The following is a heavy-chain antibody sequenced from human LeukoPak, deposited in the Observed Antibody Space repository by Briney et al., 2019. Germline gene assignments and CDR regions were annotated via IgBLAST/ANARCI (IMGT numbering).Heavy chain of an antibody. CDR3: AKSPTFGGVIVSVGVH. CDR1: GFTFSSYG. D-gene: IGHD3-16*02. CDR2: ISYDGNNK. Sequence: GGSLRLSCAASGFTFSSYGMHWVRQAPGKGLEWVAAISYDGNNKYYSDSVKGRITISRDNSKNTRYLQMNSLGAEDTAVYYCAKSPTFGGVIVSVGVHWGQGTLVTVSS. V-gene: IGHV3-30*18. J-gene: IGHJ4*02.